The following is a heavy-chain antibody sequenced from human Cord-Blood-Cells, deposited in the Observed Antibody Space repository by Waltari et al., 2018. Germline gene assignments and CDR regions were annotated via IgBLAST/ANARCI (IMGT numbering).Heavy chain of an antibody. J-gene: IGHJ6*02. Sequence: QVQLVQSGAEVRKPGASVKVSCKASGYTFTSYCMHWVRQAPGQGLEWMGRMIPSGSSKSSEKKWKCGSTMTRHTPMCTDKLQLSSVIAEDTAVYYYATDGGYAGIVDYDKGMDVRGPGAMVTV. V-gene: IGHV1-46*04. D-gene: IGHD3-22*01. CDR1: GYTFTSYC. CDR2: MIPSGSSK. CDR3: ATDGGYAGIVDYDKGMDV.